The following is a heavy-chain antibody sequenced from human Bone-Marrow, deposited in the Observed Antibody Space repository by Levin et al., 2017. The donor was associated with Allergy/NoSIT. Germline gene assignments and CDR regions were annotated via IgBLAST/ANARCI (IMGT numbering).Heavy chain of an antibody. CDR1: GFSFDDYA. CDR2: ITWDSGTK. V-gene: IGHV3-9*01. CDR3: TRDISAYYYGSGNYFGF. J-gene: IGHJ4*02. D-gene: IGHD3-10*01. Sequence: SLKISCTASGFSFDDYAMHWVRQVPGKGLEWVSGITWDSGTKGYADSVKGRFTISRDNAKNSLHLQMNSLTTEDTGLYFCTRDISAYYYGSGNYFGFWGQGTLVTVSS.